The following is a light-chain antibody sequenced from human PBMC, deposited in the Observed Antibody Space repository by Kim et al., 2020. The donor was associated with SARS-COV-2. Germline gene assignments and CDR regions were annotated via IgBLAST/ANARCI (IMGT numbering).Light chain of an antibody. CDR2: VNSDGSH. CDR1: SGHSDYD. Sequence: ASVTLTCTLSSGHSDYDIAWHQQQPEKGPRYLMKVNSDGSHTKGDGIPDRFSGSSSGAERYLTISSLQSEDEADYYCQTWGTGIGVFGGGTQLTVL. V-gene: IGLV4-69*01. J-gene: IGLJ3*02. CDR3: QTWGTGIGV.